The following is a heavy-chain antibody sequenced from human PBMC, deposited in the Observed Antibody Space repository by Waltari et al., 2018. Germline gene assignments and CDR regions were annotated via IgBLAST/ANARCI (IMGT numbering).Heavy chain of an antibody. D-gene: IGHD3-3*01. V-gene: IGHV3-7*01. J-gene: IGHJ4*02. Sequence: EVQLVESGGGLVQPGGSLRLSCAASGFTFSSYWMSWVRRAPGKGLEWVANIKQDGSEKYYVDSVKGRFTISRDNAKNSLYLQMNSLRAEDTAVYYCARGYDFWSGLNDYWGQGTLVTVSS. CDR2: IKQDGSEK. CDR3: ARGYDFWSGLNDY. CDR1: GFTFSSYW.